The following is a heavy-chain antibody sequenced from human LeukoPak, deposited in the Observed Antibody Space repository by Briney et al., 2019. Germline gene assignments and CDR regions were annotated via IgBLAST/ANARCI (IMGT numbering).Heavy chain of an antibody. CDR2: ISSSGSTI. J-gene: IGHJ6*03. CDR3: ARGLWEQLGKSYYYYYYMDV. Sequence: GGSLRLSCAASGFTFSTYAIHWVRQAPGKGLEWVSYISSSGSTIYYADSVKGRFTISRDNAKNSLYLQMNSLRAEDTAVYYCARGLWEQLGKSYYYYYYMDVWGKGTTVTISS. CDR1: GFTFSTYA. V-gene: IGHV3-48*04. D-gene: IGHD6-13*01.